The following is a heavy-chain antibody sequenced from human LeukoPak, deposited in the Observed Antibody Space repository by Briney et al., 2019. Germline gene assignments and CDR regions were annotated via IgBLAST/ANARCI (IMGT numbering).Heavy chain of an antibody. CDR2: ISSSSSYI. CDR3: ARDRDSSGWIDY. CDR1: GFTFSSYS. J-gene: IGHJ4*02. D-gene: IGHD6-19*01. Sequence: GGSLRLSCAASGFTFSSYSMNWVRQAPGKGLEWVSSISSSSSYIYYADSVKGRFTISRDNAKNSLYLQMNSLRAEDTAVYYCARDRDSSGWIDYWSQGTLVTVSS. V-gene: IGHV3-21*01.